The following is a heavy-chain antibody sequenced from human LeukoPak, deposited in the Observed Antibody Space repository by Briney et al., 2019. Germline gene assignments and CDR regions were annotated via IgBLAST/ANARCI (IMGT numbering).Heavy chain of an antibody. Sequence: PGGSLRLSCAASGFTFSSYGMHWVRQAPGKGLEWVAVIWYDGSNKYYADSVKGRFTTSRDNSKNTLYLQMNSLRAEDTAVYYCAKGRYSYGSGAFDIWGQGTVVTVSS. CDR3: AKGRYSYGSGAFDI. V-gene: IGHV3-33*06. J-gene: IGHJ3*02. CDR2: IWYDGSNK. D-gene: IGHD5-18*01. CDR1: GFTFSSYG.